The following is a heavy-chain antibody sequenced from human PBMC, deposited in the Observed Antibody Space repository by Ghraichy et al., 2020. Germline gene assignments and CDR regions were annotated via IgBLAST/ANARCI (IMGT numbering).Heavy chain of an antibody. CDR1: GVSVSSGSYY. CDR3: ARTAPMNYFDY. CDR2: IYYSGST. J-gene: IGHJ4*02. V-gene: IGHV4-61*01. Sequence: GSLSLTCTVSGVSVSSGSYYWSWIRQPPGKGLEWIGYIYYSGSTNYNPSLKSRVTISVDTSKNQFSLKLSPVTAADTAVYYCARTAPMNYFDYWGQGTLVTVSS.